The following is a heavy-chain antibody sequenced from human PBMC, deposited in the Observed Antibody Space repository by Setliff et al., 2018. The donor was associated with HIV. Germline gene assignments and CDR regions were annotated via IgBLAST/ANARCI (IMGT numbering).Heavy chain of an antibody. CDR1: GFTFNTYS. CDR3: ARDSRPRSGFWVSDYYYYMDV. D-gene: IGHD3-3*01. J-gene: IGHJ6*03. CDR2: ISSGGTIL. V-gene: IGHV3-48*04. Sequence: GGSLRLSCAASGFTFNTYSMNWVRQAPGKGLEWVSYISSGGTILHYADSVKGRFTISRDNAKNSLYLQMNSLRAEDTAVYYCARDSRPRSGFWVSDYYYYMDVWGKGTTVTVSS.